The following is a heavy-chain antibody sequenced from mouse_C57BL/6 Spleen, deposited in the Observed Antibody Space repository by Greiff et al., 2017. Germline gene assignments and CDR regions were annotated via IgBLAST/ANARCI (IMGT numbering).Heavy chain of an antibody. CDR3: ARDKTGSLDY. CDR1: GYTFTSYW. D-gene: IGHD4-1*01. V-gene: IGHV1-52*01. J-gene: IGHJ2*01. CDR2: IGPSDSET. Sequence: VQLQQPGAELVRPGSSVKLSCKASGYTFTSYWMNWVKQRPIQGLEWIGNIGPSDSETTYHPKFKDKDKLTVEKSSSTAYIQLSSLTSEDSAVYYCARDKTGSLDYWGQGTTLTVSS.